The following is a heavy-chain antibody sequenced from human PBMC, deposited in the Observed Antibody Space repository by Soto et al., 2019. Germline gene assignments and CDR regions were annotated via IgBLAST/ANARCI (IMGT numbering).Heavy chain of an antibody. D-gene: IGHD3-16*02. Sequence: QVQLQESGPGLVKPSGTLSLTCAVSSGSISSSNWWSCVRQPPGKGLEWIGEIYHSGSTNYNPSLKSRVTISVDKSKNQFSLKLSSVTAADTAVYYCAREGSMITFGGVIATHDALDIWGQGTMVTVSS. CDR1: SGSISSSNW. V-gene: IGHV4-4*02. CDR2: IYHSGST. J-gene: IGHJ3*02. CDR3: AREGSMITFGGVIATHDALDI.